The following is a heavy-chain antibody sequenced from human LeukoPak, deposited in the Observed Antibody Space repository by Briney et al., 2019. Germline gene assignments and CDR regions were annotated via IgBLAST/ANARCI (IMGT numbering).Heavy chain of an antibody. CDR2: IYTSGST. D-gene: IGHD3-22*01. Sequence: PSETLSLTCTVSGGSISSYYWSWIRQPAGKGLEWIGRIYTSGSTNYNPSLKSRVTMSVDTSKNQFSLKLSSVTAADTAVYYCARDLGPFYYYDSSGPYYFDYWGQGALVTVSS. CDR3: ARDLGPFYYYDSSGPYYFDY. V-gene: IGHV4-4*07. J-gene: IGHJ4*02. CDR1: GGSISSYY.